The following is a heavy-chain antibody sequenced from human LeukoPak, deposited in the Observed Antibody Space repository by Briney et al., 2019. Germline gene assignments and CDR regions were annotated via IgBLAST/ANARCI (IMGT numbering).Heavy chain of an antibody. CDR3: AKDGL. CDR2: IDLSGSTL. V-gene: IGHV3-48*01. Sequence: PGGSLRLSCAASGFTFSSSTMNWVRQAPGKGLEWVSYIDLSGSTLYYVDSVKGRFTISRDNSKNTLYLQNSLRAEDTAVYYCAKDGLWGQGTLVTVSS. D-gene: IGHD5/OR15-5a*01. J-gene: IGHJ4*02. CDR1: GFTFSSST.